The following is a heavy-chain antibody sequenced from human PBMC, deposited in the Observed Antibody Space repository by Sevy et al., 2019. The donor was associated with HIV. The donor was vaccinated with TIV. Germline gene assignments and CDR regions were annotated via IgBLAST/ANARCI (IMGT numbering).Heavy chain of an antibody. D-gene: IGHD3-10*01. J-gene: IGHJ4*02. V-gene: IGHV3-7*01. CDR1: GFTFSNNW. Sequence: GGSLRLSCVASGFTFSNNWMTWVRQAPGKGLQWVANIKQDGSEKYFVDSVKGRFTISRDKAKNSLYLQMSSLRVKDTAVYYCARGIFGSGSRLGLGYWGQGTLVTVSS. CDR2: IKQDGSEK. CDR3: ARGIFGSGSRLGLGY.